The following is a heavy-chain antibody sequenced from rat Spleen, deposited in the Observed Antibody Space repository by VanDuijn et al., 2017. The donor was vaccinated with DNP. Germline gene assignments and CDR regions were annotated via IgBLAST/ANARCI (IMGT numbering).Heavy chain of an antibody. J-gene: IGHJ4*01. CDR2: ISYDGSST. CDR1: GFTFSDYY. V-gene: IGHV5-29*01. D-gene: IGHD1-4*01. CDR3: ARQGITMVMDA. Sequence: EVQLVESDGGLVQPGRSLKLSCAASGFTFSDYYMAWVRQAPTKGLEWVATISYDGSSTYYRDSVKGRFTISRDNAKSTLYLQMDSLRAEDTATYYCARQGITMVMDAWGQGASVTVSS.